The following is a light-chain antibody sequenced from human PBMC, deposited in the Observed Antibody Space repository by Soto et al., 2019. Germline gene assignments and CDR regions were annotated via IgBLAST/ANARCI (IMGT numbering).Light chain of an antibody. V-gene: IGLV2-23*02. J-gene: IGLJ1*01. CDR1: RSDVGSYTL. CDR3: CSYAGSTTYV. Sequence: QSALTQPASVSGSPGQSITIPCTGTRSDVGSYTLVSWYQQHPGQAPKLIIYEVTKRPSGVSFRLSGSKSGNTASLTISGLQAEDEADYYCCSYAGSTTYVFGTGTKLTVL. CDR2: EVT.